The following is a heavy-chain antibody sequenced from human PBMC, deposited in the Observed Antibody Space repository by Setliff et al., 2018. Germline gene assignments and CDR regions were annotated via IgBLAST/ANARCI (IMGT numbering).Heavy chain of an antibody. D-gene: IGHD1-1*01. CDR3: STTGTYRYFDY. CDR2: IDYSGTT. V-gene: IGHV4-39*01. Sequence: PAETLSPTCTVSGDSISSSRYYWAWIRQPTGKGLEWIGNIDYSGTTYSNPSLKSRVTMSVDTSKNQFSLWLNSVPASDTAVYSCSTTGTYRYFDYWGQGTLFTFS. J-gene: IGHJ4*02. CDR1: GDSISSSRYY.